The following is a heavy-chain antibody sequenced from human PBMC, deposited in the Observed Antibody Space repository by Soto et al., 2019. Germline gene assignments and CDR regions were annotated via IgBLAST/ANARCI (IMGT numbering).Heavy chain of an antibody. V-gene: IGHV4-31*03. CDR3: ARENSVPSSYGDYSYHGVDV. Sequence: QVQLQESGPGLVKPSQTLSLTCTVSGGSISSGSYYWSWIRQHPGQGLEWLGYIYYSGSTYYNPSLKSRVTMSVDTSKNQFSLKLRTVTAADTAVYYCARENSVPSSYGDYSYHGVDVWGQGTTVTVSS. D-gene: IGHD4-17*01. J-gene: IGHJ6*02. CDR2: IYYSGST. CDR1: GGSISSGSYY.